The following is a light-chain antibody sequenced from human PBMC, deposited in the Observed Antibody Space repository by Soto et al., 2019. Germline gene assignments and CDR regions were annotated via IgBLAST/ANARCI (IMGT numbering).Light chain of an antibody. CDR1: QSITIW. J-gene: IGKJ1*01. CDR2: DAS. CDR3: QQYNSFSWT. Sequence: DIKMTQSPSTLSASVGDSVTITCRASQSITIWLAWYQQKPGKAPKLLIYDASSLEGGVPSRFSGSGSGTEFTLTISGLQPDDFATYYCQQYNSFSWTFGQGTKVDIK. V-gene: IGKV1-5*01.